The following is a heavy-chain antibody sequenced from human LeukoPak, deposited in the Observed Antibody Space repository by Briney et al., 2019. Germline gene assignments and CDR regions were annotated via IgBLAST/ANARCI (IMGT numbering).Heavy chain of an antibody. CDR1: GFTFDDYG. CDR2: INWNGGST. D-gene: IGHD3-22*01. Sequence: GGSLRLSCAASGFTFDDYGMSWVRQAPGKGLEWVSGINWNGGSTGYADSEKGRFTISRDNDKNSLYLQMNSLRAEDTALYYCARVSYDSSGYDYWGQGTLVTVSS. J-gene: IGHJ4*02. CDR3: ARVSYDSSGYDY. V-gene: IGHV3-20*04.